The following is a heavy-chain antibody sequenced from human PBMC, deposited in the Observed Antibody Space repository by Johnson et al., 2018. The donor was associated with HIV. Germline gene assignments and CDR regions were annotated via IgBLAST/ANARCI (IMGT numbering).Heavy chain of an antibody. J-gene: IGHJ3*02. Sequence: VQLVESGGGLVQPGGSLRLSCAASGFTVSSNYMSWVRQAPGKGLEWVSVIYSGGSTYYADSVKGLFTISRDNSKNTLYLQMNSLRAEDTAVYYCARGGYYDSSGSAFDIWGQGTMVTVSS. CDR2: IYSGGST. V-gene: IGHV3-66*02. CDR1: GFTVSSNY. D-gene: IGHD3-22*01. CDR3: ARGGYYDSSGSAFDI.